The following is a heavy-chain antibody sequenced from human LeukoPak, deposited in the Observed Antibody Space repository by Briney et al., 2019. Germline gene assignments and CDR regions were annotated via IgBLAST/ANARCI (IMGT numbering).Heavy chain of an antibody. J-gene: IGHJ4*02. D-gene: IGHD5-12*01. Sequence: SLRLSCTASGFTFGDYAMSWVRQAPGKGLEWVGFIRSKAYGGTTEYAASVKGRFTISRDDSKSIAYLQMNSLKTEDTAVYYCTRDWGNSGYDSDFDYWGQGTLVTVSS. CDR1: GFTFGDYA. CDR3: TRDWGNSGYDSDFDY. CDR2: IRSKAYGGTT. V-gene: IGHV3-49*04.